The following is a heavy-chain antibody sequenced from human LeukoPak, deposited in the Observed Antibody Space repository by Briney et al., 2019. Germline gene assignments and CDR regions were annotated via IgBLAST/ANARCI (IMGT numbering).Heavy chain of an antibody. V-gene: IGHV4-59*01. D-gene: IGHD3-10*01. CDR1: GGSISSYY. CDR3: ARDRTYYYGSGSYFYYGMDV. CDR2: IYYSGST. J-gene: IGHJ6*02. Sequence: SETLSLTCTVSGGSISSYYWGWIRQPPGKGLEWIGYIYYSGSTNYNPSLKSRVTISVDTSKNQFSLKLSSVTAADTAVYYCARDRTYYYGSGSYFYYGMDVWGQGTTVTVSS.